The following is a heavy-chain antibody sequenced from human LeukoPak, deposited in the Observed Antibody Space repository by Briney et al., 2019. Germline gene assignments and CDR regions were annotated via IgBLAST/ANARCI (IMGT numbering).Heavy chain of an antibody. D-gene: IGHD1-26*01. J-gene: IGHJ4*02. CDR3: ARDQVPDGLHSGSYT. Sequence: ASMKVSCKASGYTFTSYYMHWVRQAPGQGLEWMGIINPSGGSTSYAQKFQGRVTMTRDMSTSTVYMELSSLRSEDTAVYYCARDQVPDGLHSGSYTWGQGTLVTVSS. CDR1: GYTFTSYY. V-gene: IGHV1-46*01. CDR2: INPSGGST.